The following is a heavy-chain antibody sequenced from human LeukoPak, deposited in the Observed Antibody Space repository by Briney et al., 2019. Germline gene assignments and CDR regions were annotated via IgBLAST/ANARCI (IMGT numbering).Heavy chain of an antibody. J-gene: IGHJ4*02. V-gene: IGHV3-30*02. D-gene: IGHD6-19*01. CDR3: AKTGSSGWYAYFDY. CDR2: IRYDGSNK. Sequence: GSLRLSCAASGFTFSSYWMSWVRQAPGKGLEWVAFIRYDGSNKYYADSVKGRFTISRDNSKNTLYLQMNSLRAEDTAVYYCAKTGSSGWYAYFDYWGQGTLVTVSS. CDR1: GFTFSSYW.